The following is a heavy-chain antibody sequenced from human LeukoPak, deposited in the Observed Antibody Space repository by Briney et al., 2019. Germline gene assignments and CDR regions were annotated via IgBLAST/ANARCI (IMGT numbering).Heavy chain of an antibody. Sequence: GGSLRLSCTASGFTFSDAWMSWVRQAPGKGLEWVGRIKSKADGGVTDYAAPVKGRFTLSRDDSKNTLFLQMDSLKTEDTAVYYCTLHYDYWSGYFQVDYWGQGTLVTVSS. CDR1: GFTFSDAW. CDR2: IKSKADGGVT. D-gene: IGHD3-3*01. V-gene: IGHV3-15*01. CDR3: TLHYDYWSGYFQVDY. J-gene: IGHJ4*02.